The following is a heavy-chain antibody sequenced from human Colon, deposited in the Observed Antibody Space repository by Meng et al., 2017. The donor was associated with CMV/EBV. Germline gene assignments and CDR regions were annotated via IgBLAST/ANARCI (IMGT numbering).Heavy chain of an antibody. CDR1: GFTFSNAW. CDR3: TSLGQRGY. CDR2: IKSKTDSGTT. Sequence: EVQLVESXXXXVXXGGSRRLSCAASGFTFSNAWTTWVRQAPGKGLEWVGRIKSKTDSGTTDYAAPVKGRFTISRDDSKNTLYLQMNSLKIEDTAVYYCTSLGQRGYWGQGTLVTVSS. J-gene: IGHJ4*02. V-gene: IGHV3-15*01.